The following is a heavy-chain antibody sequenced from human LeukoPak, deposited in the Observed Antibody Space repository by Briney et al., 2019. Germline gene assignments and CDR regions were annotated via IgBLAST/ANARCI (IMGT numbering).Heavy chain of an antibody. Sequence: ASVNVSCKASGYTFTSYYMHWVRQAPGQGLEWMGIINPSGGSTSYAQKFQGRVTMTRDTSISTAYMELSRLRSDDTAVYYCARLGRATRGPFDYWGQGTLVTVSS. V-gene: IGHV1-46*01. CDR2: INPSGGST. CDR1: GYTFTSYY. J-gene: IGHJ4*02. CDR3: ARLGRATRGPFDY. D-gene: IGHD7-27*01.